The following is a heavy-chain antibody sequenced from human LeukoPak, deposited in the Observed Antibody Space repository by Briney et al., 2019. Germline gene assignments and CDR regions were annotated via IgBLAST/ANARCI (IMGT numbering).Heavy chain of an antibody. CDR2: MNPNSGNI. Sequence: ASVKVSCKASGYTFTSYDINWVRQATGQGLEWMGWMNPNSGNIGYAQKFQGRVTMTRNTSISTAYMELSSLRSEDTAVYYCARVGVPYYYDSSGYYTFDYWGQGTLVTVSS. CDR1: GYTFTSYD. D-gene: IGHD3-22*01. J-gene: IGHJ4*02. CDR3: ARVGVPYYYDSSGYYTFDY. V-gene: IGHV1-8*01.